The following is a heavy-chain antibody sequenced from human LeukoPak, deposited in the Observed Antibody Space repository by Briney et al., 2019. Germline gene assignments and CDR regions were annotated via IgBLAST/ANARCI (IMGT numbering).Heavy chain of an antibody. CDR2: ISGSGDST. Sequence: PGGSLRLSCVASGFTFSNYGMSWVRQAPEKGLEWVSAISGSGDSTYYADSVKGRFTISRDNSKNTLYLQMNSLRAEDTAVYYCARESGLLRYPVWGKGTTVTISS. CDR1: GFTFSNYG. J-gene: IGHJ6*04. CDR3: ARESGLLRYPV. V-gene: IGHV3-23*01. D-gene: IGHD3-9*01.